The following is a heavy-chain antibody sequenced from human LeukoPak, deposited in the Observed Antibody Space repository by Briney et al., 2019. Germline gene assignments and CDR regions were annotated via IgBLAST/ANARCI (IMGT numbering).Heavy chain of an antibody. CDR3: ARRLTFSGSSQGGYFDY. Sequence: SGGSLRLSCAASGFTFSSYGMSWVRQAPGKGVEWIGSISYSGGTYYNPSLKSRVTISVDTPKKQFSLKLTSVTAADTAVYYCARRLTFSGSSQGGYFDYWGQGTLVTVSS. V-gene: IGHV4-39*01. CDR1: GFTFSSYG. CDR2: ISYSGGT. D-gene: IGHD1-26*01. J-gene: IGHJ4*02.